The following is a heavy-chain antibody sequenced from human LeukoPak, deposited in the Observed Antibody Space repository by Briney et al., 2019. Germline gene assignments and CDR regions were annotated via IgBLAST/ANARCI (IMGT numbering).Heavy chain of an antibody. Sequence: GRSLRLSCAASGFTFSSYSMNWVRQAPGKGLEWVSSISTSSSYIYYADSVKGRFTISRDNAKNSLYLQMNSLRAEDTAVYYCAELGITMIGGVWGKGTTVTISS. CDR1: GFTFSSYS. CDR3: AELGITMIGGV. V-gene: IGHV3-21*01. CDR2: ISTSSSYI. J-gene: IGHJ6*04. D-gene: IGHD3-10*02.